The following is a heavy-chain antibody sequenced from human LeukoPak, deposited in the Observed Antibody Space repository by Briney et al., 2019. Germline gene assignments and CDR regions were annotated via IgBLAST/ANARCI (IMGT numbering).Heavy chain of an antibody. CDR1: GFTFDDYG. Sequence: PGGSLRLSCAASGFTFDDYGMSWVRQAPGKGLEWVSGINWNGGSTGYADSVKGRFTISRDNAKNSLYLQMNSLRAEDTALYYCARGGFIGGYHYYYYMDVWGKGTTVTVSS. J-gene: IGHJ6*03. CDR3: ARGGFIGGYHYYYYMDV. CDR2: INWNGGST. V-gene: IGHV3-20*04. D-gene: IGHD3-10*01.